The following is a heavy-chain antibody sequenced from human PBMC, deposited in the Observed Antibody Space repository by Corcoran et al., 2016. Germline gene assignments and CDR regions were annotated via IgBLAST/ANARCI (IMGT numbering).Heavy chain of an antibody. CDR1: GGSISSAESH. J-gene: IGHJ4*02. Sequence: QMQLQESGPGLVKPSQTLSLTCTVSGGSISSAESHWGWIRQDPGKGLEWIGYISYSANTAYNPSLRSRLTISLDRSANQFSLRLNSVTAADTAVYYCVRVRTGTSAYDYWGQGTLVTVSS. V-gene: IGHV4-31*03. D-gene: IGHD2-2*01. CDR3: VRVRTGTSAYDY. CDR2: ISYSANT.